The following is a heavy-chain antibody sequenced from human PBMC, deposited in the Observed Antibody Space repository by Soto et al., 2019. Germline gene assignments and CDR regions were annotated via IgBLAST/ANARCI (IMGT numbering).Heavy chain of an antibody. D-gene: IGHD3-10*01. CDR2: ISVSGGST. Sequence: WGSLRLSCAASGFTFSSYAMSWVRQAPGKGLEWVSAISVSGGSTYYADSVKGRFTISRDNSKNTLYLQMNSLRAEDTAVYYCAKDTYSSASGRPRGNWGKRSLVSVSS. CDR3: AKDTYSSASGRPRGN. J-gene: IGHJ1*01. V-gene: IGHV3-23*01. CDR1: GFTFSSYA.